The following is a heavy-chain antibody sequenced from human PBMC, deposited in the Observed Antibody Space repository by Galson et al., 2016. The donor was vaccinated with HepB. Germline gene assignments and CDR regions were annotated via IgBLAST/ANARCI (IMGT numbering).Heavy chain of an antibody. Sequence: SLRLSCAASGFSFSIYWMTWVRQAPGKGLEWVANIRKDGDVKDYGASVRGRFTISRSNAMNSLFLQMDDLRAEDTAVYYCVRDSGWNYNYRGQGTLVTVSS. V-gene: IGHV3-7*01. CDR3: VRDSGWNYNY. D-gene: IGHD1-7*01. CDR2: IRKDGDVK. J-gene: IGHJ4*02. CDR1: GFSFSIYW.